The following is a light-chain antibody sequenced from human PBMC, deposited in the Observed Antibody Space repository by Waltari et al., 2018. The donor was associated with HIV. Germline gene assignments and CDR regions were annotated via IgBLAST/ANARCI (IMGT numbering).Light chain of an antibody. Sequence: DIVMTQSPASLAVSLGERATIHCNSSQTIFYSSNNKNYLAWFQQKPGQSPKLLISWASTREFGVPDRFSGSGSGTDFTLTISSLQAEDVAVYYCQQFYRTPYTFGQGTRLEFK. J-gene: IGKJ2*01. CDR3: QQFYRTPYT. CDR2: WAS. V-gene: IGKV4-1*01. CDR1: QTIFYSSNNKNY.